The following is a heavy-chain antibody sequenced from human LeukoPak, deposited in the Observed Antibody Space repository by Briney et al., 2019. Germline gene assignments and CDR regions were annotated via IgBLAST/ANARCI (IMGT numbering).Heavy chain of an antibody. CDR3: ARHHDWYFDL. CDR1: GGSISGYY. V-gene: IGHV4-59*08. J-gene: IGHJ2*01. CDR2: IYYSGST. Sequence: SETLSLTCTVSGGSISGYYWSWIRQPPGEGLEWIGYIYYSGSTNYNPSLKSRVTISVDTSKNQFSLKLSSVTAADTAVYYCARHHDWYFDLWGRGTLVTVSS.